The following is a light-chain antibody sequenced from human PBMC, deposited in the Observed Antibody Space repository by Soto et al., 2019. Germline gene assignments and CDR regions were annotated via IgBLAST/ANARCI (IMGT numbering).Light chain of an antibody. CDR3: SSYAGSNNFNV. CDR2: EVS. J-gene: IGLJ1*01. Sequence: QFVLTQPPSASGSPGQSVTISCPGTSSDVGGYNYVSWYQQHPGKAPKLMIYEVSKRPSGVPDRFSGSKSGNTASLTVSGLQAEDEADYYCSSYAGSNNFNVFGTGTKVTVL. CDR1: SSDVGGYNY. V-gene: IGLV2-8*01.